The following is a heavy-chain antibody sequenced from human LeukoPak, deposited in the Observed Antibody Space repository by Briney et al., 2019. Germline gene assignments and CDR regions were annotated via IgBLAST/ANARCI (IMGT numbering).Heavy chain of an antibody. D-gene: IGHD6-6*01. CDR2: IYYSGST. J-gene: IGHJ4*02. CDR3: ARHRGSSSNFDY. CDR1: GGSISRNNYY. Sequence: SETLSLTCTVSGGSISRNNYYWDWIRQPPGRGLEYIGSIYYSGSTYYTPSLKSRVTISVDTSKNQFSLKLSSVTATDTAVYYCARHRGSSSNFDYWGQGTLVTVSS. V-gene: IGHV4-39*01.